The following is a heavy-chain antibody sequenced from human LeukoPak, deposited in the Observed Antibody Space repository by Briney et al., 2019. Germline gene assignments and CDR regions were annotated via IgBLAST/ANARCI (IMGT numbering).Heavy chain of an antibody. CDR1: GFTFGDYG. Sequence: GGSLRLSCTTSGFTFGDYGMNWVRQAPRKGLEWVGFIRSKGYGGTTEYAASVKGRFTISRDDSKSIAYLQMNSLKTEDTAVYYCSRVVSGYCSGGRCYYFDSWGQGTLVTVSS. J-gene: IGHJ4*02. V-gene: IGHV3-49*04. CDR2: IRSKGYGGTT. CDR3: SRVVSGYCSGGRCYYFDS. D-gene: IGHD2-15*01.